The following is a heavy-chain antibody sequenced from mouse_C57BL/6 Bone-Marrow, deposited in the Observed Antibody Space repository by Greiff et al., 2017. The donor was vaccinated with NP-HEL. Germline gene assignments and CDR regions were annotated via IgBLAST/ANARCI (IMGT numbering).Heavy chain of an antibody. D-gene: IGHD2-2*01. J-gene: IGHJ2*01. Sequence: EVQLVESGAELVRPGASVKLSCTASGFNIKDDYMHWVKQRPEQGLEWIGWIDPENGDTEYASKFKGKATITADTSSNTAYLQLSSLTSEDTAVYYCTFYYGFYFDYWCQGTTLTVSS. V-gene: IGHV14-4*01. CDR3: TFYYGFYFDY. CDR1: GFNIKDDY. CDR2: IDPENGDT.